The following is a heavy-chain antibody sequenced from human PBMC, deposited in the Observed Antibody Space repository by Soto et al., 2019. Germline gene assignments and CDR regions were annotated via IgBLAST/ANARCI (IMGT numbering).Heavy chain of an antibody. V-gene: IGHV4-39*01. CDR2: IYYSGST. J-gene: IGHJ4*02. CDR1: GGSISSSSYY. D-gene: IGHD3-9*01. Sequence: QLQLQESGPGLVKPSETLSLTCTVSGGSISSSSYYWGWIRQPPGKGLEWIGSIYYSGSTYYNPSLKSRVTISVDTSKNQFSLKLSSVTAADTAVYYCARLRAYYDILTGPPPKYYFDYWGQGTLVTVSS. CDR3: ARLRAYYDILTGPPPKYYFDY.